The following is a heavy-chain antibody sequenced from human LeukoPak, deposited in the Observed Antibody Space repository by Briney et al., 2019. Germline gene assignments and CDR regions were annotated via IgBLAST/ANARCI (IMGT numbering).Heavy chain of an antibody. D-gene: IGHD3-10*01. J-gene: IGHJ6*03. V-gene: IGHV5-51*01. CDR2: IYPGDSDT. CDR1: GYSFTSYW. Sequence: GESLKISCKGSGYSFTSYWIGWVRQMPGKGLEWMGIIYPGDSDTRYSPSFQGQVTISADKSISTAYLQWSSLKASDTAMYYCARTYYYGSGSYSPIGYYMDVWGKGTTVTISS. CDR3: ARTYYYGSGSYSPIGYYMDV.